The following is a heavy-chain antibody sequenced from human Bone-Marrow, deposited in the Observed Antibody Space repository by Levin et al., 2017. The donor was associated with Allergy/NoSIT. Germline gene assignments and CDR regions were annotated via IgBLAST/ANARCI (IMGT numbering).Heavy chain of an antibody. CDR3: ARDPGYSSGWSYDYQYNMDV. J-gene: IGHJ6*02. CDR2: ISYSGST. V-gene: IGHV4-61*01. Sequence: SETLSLICTVSGGSVSSGSYSWSWIRQPPGKGLEWIGDISYSGSTTYNPSLKSRVTISADTSKNQISLKLSSVTAADTAVYYCARDPGYSSGWSYDYQYNMDVWGQGTTVTVSS. CDR1: GGSVSSGSYS. D-gene: IGHD6-19*01.